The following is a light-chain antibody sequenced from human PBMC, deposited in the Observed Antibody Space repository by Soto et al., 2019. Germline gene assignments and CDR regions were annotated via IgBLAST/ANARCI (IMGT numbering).Light chain of an antibody. CDR2: GAS. CDR1: QSIRSNY. CDR3: QQYGSSPQT. V-gene: IGKV3-20*01. Sequence: EIVLTQSPGTLSVSPGERATLSCRASQSIRSNYVAWYQQKPGQAPRLLIHGASNRATGIPDRFSGSGSGTDFTFTISRLEPEDFAVYYCQQYGSSPQTFGQGTKVDIK. J-gene: IGKJ1*01.